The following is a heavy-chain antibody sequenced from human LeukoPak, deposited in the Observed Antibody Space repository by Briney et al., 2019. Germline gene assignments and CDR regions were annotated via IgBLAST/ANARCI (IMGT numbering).Heavy chain of an antibody. Sequence: KPSETLSLTCTVSGGSISSYYWNWIRQPAGKGLEWIGRIYSSGSTNYNPSLKSRVTMSVDTSKNQFSLKLSSVTAADPAVYYCAGDPSSFGGRFDPWGQGTLVAVSS. D-gene: IGHD3-10*01. CDR1: GGSISSYY. J-gene: IGHJ5*02. V-gene: IGHV4-4*07. CDR3: AGDPSSFGGRFDP. CDR2: IYSSGST.